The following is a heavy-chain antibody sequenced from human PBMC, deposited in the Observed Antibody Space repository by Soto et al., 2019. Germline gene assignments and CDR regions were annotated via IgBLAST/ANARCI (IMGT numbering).Heavy chain of an antibody. CDR1: GGSISSSNW. Sequence: SETLSLTCAVSGGSISSSNWWSWVPPPPGKGLEWIGEIYHSGSTNYNPSLKSRVTISVDKSKNQISLKLSSVTVADTAVYYCARGDGHATTFYYGMDVWGQGTTVTVSS. CDR3: ARGDGHATTFYYGMDV. J-gene: IGHJ6*02. CDR2: IYHSGST. D-gene: IGHD3-16*01. V-gene: IGHV4-4*02.